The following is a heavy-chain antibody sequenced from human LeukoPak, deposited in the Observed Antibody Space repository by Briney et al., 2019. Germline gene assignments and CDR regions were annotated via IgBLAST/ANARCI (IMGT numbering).Heavy chain of an antibody. V-gene: IGHV4-34*01. CDR2: INHSGST. CDR3: ARHRGAYGGLRDYYFDY. Sequence: SETLSLTCAVYGGSFSGYYWSWIRQPPGKGLEWIGEINHSGSTNYNPSLKSRVTISVDTSKNQFSLQLSSVTAADTAVYYCARHRGAYGGLRDYYFDYWGQGTLVTVSS. D-gene: IGHD4-23*01. J-gene: IGHJ4*02. CDR1: GGSFSGYY.